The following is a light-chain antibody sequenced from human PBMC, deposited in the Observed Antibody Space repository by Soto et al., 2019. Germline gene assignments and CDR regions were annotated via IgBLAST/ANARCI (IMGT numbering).Light chain of an antibody. Sequence: QSALTQSASVSGSPGQSITISCTGTSSDVGSYNYVSWYQQHPGKAPKVIIYDVSNRPSGVSSRFSGSKSGNTASLTISGLQAEDEADYYCSSYTSTSTWVFGGGTKVTVL. J-gene: IGLJ3*02. V-gene: IGLV2-14*03. CDR3: SSYTSTSTWV. CDR2: DVS. CDR1: SSDVGSYNY.